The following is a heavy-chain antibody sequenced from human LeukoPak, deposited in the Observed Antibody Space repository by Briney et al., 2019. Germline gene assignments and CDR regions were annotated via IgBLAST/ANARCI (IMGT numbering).Heavy chain of an antibody. D-gene: IGHD6-19*01. V-gene: IGHV3-43*01. J-gene: IGHJ4*02. CDR3: ARGGWYGGLYFDY. Sequence: PGGSLRLSCAASGFMFDDYTMHWVRQAPGKGLEWVSLINWDGGSTYHAGSVKGRLTISRDNSKNSLYLQMNSLRAEDTAVYYCARGGWYGGLYFDYWGQGTLVTVSS. CDR2: INWDGGST. CDR1: GFMFDDYT.